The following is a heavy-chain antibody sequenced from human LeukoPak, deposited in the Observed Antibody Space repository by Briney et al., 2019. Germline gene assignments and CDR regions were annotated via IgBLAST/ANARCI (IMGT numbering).Heavy chain of an antibody. CDR3: ARGGVLRFLEAFGI. D-gene: IGHD3-3*01. CDR2: IYYSGST. V-gene: IGHV4-30-4*01. Sequence: SETLSLTCTVSGGSISSGDYYWSWIRQPPGKGLEWIGYIYYSGSTYYNPSLKSRVTISVDTSKNQFSLKLSSVTAADTAVYYCARGGVLRFLEAFGIWGQGTMVTVSS. J-gene: IGHJ3*02. CDR1: GGSISSGDYY.